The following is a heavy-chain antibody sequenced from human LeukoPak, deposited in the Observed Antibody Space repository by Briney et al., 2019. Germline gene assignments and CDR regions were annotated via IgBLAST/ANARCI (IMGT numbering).Heavy chain of an antibody. D-gene: IGHD3-9*01. V-gene: IGHV4-61*01. Sequence: SETLSLTCTVSGGSVSSGSYYWSWIRQPPGKGLEWIGYIYYSGSTNYNPSLKSRVTISVDTSKNQFSLKLGSVTAADTAMYYCARDLYDILTGFPSYYFDYWGQGTLVTVSS. CDR2: IYYSGST. CDR3: ARDLYDILTGFPSYYFDY. J-gene: IGHJ4*02. CDR1: GGSVSSGSYY.